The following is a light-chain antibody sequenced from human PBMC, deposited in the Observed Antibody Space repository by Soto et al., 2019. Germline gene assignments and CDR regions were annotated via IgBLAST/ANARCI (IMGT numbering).Light chain of an antibody. J-gene: IGLJ2*01. CDR2: QDS. CDR1: KLVDKY. V-gene: IGLV3-1*01. CDR3: QAWDSSTYVA. Sequence: SYELTQPPSVSVSPGQTASITCAGDKLVDKYACWYQQKPGQSPVLVLYQDSKRTSGIPERFSGSNSGNTATLTISGTEAMDEADYYCQAWDSSTYVAFGGGTKVTVL.